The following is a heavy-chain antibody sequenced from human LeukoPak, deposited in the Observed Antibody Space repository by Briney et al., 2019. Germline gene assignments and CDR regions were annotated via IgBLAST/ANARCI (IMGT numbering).Heavy chain of an antibody. Sequence: PSETLSLTCTVSGVSISSSNSYWGWIRQPPGKGLEWIGSIYYTGNTYYNASLKSRVTISIDTSKNQISLGLTSVTATDTALYYCARDFSSSHFYQFDYWGQGTLVTVSS. CDR2: IYYTGNT. CDR1: GVSISSSNSY. V-gene: IGHV4-39*02. J-gene: IGHJ4*02. D-gene: IGHD6-13*01. CDR3: ARDFSSSHFYQFDY.